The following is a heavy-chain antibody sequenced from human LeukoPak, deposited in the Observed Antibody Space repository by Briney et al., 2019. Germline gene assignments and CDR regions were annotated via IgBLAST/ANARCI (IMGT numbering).Heavy chain of an antibody. Sequence: PGGSLRLSCAASGFTFSFYSMNWVRQAPGKGLERVSSISSDSRYIYYADSVKGRFTISRDNAKNSLYLQMNSLRAEDTAVYYCATDYAGNSLWYYYGLGVWGQGTTVTVSS. D-gene: IGHD4-23*01. J-gene: IGHJ6*02. CDR3: ATDYAGNSLWYYYGLGV. CDR2: ISSDSRYI. CDR1: GFTFSFYS. V-gene: IGHV3-21*01.